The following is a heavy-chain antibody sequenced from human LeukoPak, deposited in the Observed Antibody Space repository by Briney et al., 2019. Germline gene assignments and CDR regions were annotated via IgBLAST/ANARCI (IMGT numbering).Heavy chain of an antibody. CDR1: GTSISSSAYS. Sequence: PSETLSLTCTVSGTSISSSAYSRGWIRQVPGKGLEWIGSICYSGTAYYNPSLESRVTISEDTSRSRFSLMLTSVTAADTAVYYCARQASDYYYYYMDVWGQGTTVIVA. V-gene: IGHV4-39*01. J-gene: IGHJ6*03. CDR3: ARQASDYYYYYMDV. CDR2: ICYSGTA.